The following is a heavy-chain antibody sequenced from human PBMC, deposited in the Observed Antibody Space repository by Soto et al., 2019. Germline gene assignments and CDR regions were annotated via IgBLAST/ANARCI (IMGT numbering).Heavy chain of an antibody. J-gene: IGHJ6*02. D-gene: IGHD3-10*01. CDR2: IIPIFGTA. Sequence: QVQLVQSGAEVKKPGSSVKVSCKASGGTFSSYAISWVRQAPGQGLEWMGGIIPIFGTANYAQKFQGRVTITADESTSNTYMELSRLRSEDKAGYYCARKSEGSGSYYNEDYYYYYGMDVWGQGTTVTVSS. V-gene: IGHV1-69*01. CDR1: GGTFSSYA. CDR3: ARKSEGSGSYYNEDYYYYYGMDV.